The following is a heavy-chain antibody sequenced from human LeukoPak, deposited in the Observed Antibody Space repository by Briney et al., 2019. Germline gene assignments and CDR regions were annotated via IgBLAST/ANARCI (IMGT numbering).Heavy chain of an antibody. D-gene: IGHD3-22*01. V-gene: IGHV3-74*01. CDR1: GFTFSSYW. CDR2: INSDGSST. CDR3: ARDGTYYYDSSGYPDY. J-gene: IGHJ4*02. Sequence: GGSLSLFCAASGFTFSSYWMHWVRHAPGKGLVWVSRINSDGSSTSYADSVKGRFTISRDNAKNTLYLQMNSLRAEDTAVYYCARDGTYYYDSSGYPDYWGQGTLVTVSS.